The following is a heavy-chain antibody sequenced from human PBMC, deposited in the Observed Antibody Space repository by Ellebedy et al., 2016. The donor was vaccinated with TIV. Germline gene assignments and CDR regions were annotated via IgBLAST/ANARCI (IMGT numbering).Heavy chain of an antibody. CDR2: INPSVGNT. CDR1: GYTFTSFY. V-gene: IGHV1-46*01. CDR3: ARTPYITRDYFDY. J-gene: IGHJ4*02. Sequence: ASVKVSCXASGYTFTSFYVFWVRQAPGQRLEWVGIINPSVGNTKYAQKFQGRVTMTRDTSTSTVYMELSSLTSDDTAVYYCARTPYITRDYFDYWGQGTLVTVSS. D-gene: IGHD1-1*01.